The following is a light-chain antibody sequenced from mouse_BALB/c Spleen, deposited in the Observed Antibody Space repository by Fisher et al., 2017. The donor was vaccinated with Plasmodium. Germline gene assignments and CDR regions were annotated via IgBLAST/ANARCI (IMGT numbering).Light chain of an antibody. CDR1: QSTNNN. CDR3: QQSNSWPLT. V-gene: IGKV5-43*01. J-gene: IGKJ5*01. Sequence: DIVLTQSPVTLSVTPGDSVSLSCRASQSTNNNLHWYQQKSHESPRLLINYTSQSISGIPSRFSGSGSGTDFTLSINSVETEDFGMYFCQQSNSWPLTFGAGTKLELK. CDR2: YTS.